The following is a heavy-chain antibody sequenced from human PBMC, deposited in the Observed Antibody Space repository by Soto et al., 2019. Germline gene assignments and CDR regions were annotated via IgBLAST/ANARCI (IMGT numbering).Heavy chain of an antibody. CDR1: GYRFTSYW. J-gene: IGHJ4*02. D-gene: IGHD3-22*01. CDR3: ARHSGDYYDSSAFDY. V-gene: IGHV5-51*01. Sequence: GESLKISCKGTGYRFTSYWIVWVRQMPGKGLEWVGIIYPGDADTRYSPSFQGQVTISADKSISAAYLQWSSLKASDTAMYYCARHSGDYYDSSAFDYWGQGTLVTVSS. CDR2: IYPGDADT.